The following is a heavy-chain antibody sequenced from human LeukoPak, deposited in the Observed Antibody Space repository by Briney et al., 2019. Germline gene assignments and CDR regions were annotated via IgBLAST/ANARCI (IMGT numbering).Heavy chain of an antibody. V-gene: IGHV4-39*01. CDR3: ARLALPPAARVFDY. CDR1: GDSISSSSYY. CDR2: IYYSGST. J-gene: IGHJ4*02. Sequence: NPSGTLSLTCTVSGDSISSSSYYWGWIRQPPGKGLEWIGSIYYSGSTYYNPSLKSRVTISVDTSKNQFSLKLSSVTAADTAVYYCARLALPPAARVFDYWGQGTLVTVSS. D-gene: IGHD6-25*01.